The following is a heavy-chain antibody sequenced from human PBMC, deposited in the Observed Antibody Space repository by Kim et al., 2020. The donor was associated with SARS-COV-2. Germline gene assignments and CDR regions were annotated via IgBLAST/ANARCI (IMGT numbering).Heavy chain of an antibody. J-gene: IGHJ6*03. Sequence: SVKGRFTISRDNSKNTLYLKMNSPRAEDTAVYYCARDWARYSGSYYPMDVWGKGTTVTVSS. CDR3: ARDWARYSGSYYPMDV. V-gene: IGHV3-30*07. D-gene: IGHD1-26*01.